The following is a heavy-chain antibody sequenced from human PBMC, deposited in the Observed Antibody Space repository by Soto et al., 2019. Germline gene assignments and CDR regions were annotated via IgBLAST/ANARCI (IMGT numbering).Heavy chain of an antibody. D-gene: IGHD3-10*01. Sequence: GGSLRLSCAASGFTFDDYAMHWVRQAPGKGLEWVSGISWNSGSIGYADSVKGRFTISRDNAKNSLYLQMNSLRAEDTALYYCAKDGFSGPGGWFDPWGQGTLVTVSS. V-gene: IGHV3-9*01. CDR1: GFTFDDYA. CDR3: AKDGFSGPGGWFDP. CDR2: ISWNSGSI. J-gene: IGHJ5*02.